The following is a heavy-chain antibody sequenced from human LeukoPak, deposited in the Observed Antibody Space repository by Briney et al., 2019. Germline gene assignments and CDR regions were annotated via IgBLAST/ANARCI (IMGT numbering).Heavy chain of an antibody. D-gene: IGHD2-2*01. V-gene: IGHV3-21*01. CDR3: ARESSGVVVVPAAMFVVPRMLDP. Sequence: GGSLRLSCAASGFTFSSYSMNWVRQAPGKGLEWVSSISISSSYIYYADSVKGRFTISRDNAKNSLYLQMNSLRAEDTAVYYCARESSGVVVVPAAMFVVPRMLDPWGQGTLVTVSS. CDR1: GFTFSSYS. CDR2: ISISSSYI. J-gene: IGHJ5*02.